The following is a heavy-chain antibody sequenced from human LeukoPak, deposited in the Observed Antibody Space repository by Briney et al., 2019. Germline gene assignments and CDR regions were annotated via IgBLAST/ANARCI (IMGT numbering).Heavy chain of an antibody. CDR1: GGSFSGYY. Sequence: SETLSLTCAVYGGSFSGYYWSWIHQPPGKGLEWIGEINHSGSTNYNPSLKSRVTISVDTSKNQFSLKLSSVTAADTAVYYCASGINDFWSGYYTGRYFDYWGQGTLVTVSS. CDR2: INHSGST. V-gene: IGHV4-34*01. CDR3: ASGINDFWSGYYTGRYFDY. J-gene: IGHJ4*02. D-gene: IGHD3-3*01.